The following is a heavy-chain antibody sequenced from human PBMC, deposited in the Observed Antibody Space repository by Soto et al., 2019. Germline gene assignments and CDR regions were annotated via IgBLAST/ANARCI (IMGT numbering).Heavy chain of an antibody. CDR2: IYYSGST. CDR1: GGSITGSF. V-gene: IGHV4-59*01. Sequence: VSLTCIVSGGSITGSFWTLIRQPPGKGLEWIGYIYYSGSTHYSPSFKSRVTISVDTSKNQFSLRLTSVTAADTAVYYCARVEGYLLEWFDPRAQRPPVTVSS. J-gene: IGHJ5*02. D-gene: IGHD3-3*01. CDR3: ARVEGYLLEWFDP.